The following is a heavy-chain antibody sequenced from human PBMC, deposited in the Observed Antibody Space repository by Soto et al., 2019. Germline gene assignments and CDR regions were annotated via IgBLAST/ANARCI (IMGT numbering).Heavy chain of an antibody. Sequence: PGESLKISCKGSGYSFTSYWIGWVRQMPGKGLEWMGIIYPGDSDTRYSPSFQGQVTISADKSISTAYLQWSSLKASDTAMYYCARRQRWVRRGSVWNYYYGMYVWGQEITVTVS. CDR1: GYSFTSYW. CDR2: IYPGDSDT. J-gene: IGHJ6*02. CDR3: ARRQRWVRRGSVWNYYYGMYV. D-gene: IGHD5-12*01. V-gene: IGHV5-51*01.